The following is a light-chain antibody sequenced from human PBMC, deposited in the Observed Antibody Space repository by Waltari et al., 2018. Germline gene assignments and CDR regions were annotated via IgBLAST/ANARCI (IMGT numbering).Light chain of an antibody. V-gene: IGLV1-47*01. CDR1: SSNSGGIY. CDR3: ATWDDSLSGPV. CDR2: RNN. J-gene: IGLJ1*01. Sequence: QSVLTQPPSASGTPGQRVTISCSGSSSNSGGIYVSWYQQHPGTAPKLLMYRNNQRPSGVSDRFSGSKSGTSASLAISGLRSEDEVDYYCATWDDSLSGPVFGTGTKVIVL.